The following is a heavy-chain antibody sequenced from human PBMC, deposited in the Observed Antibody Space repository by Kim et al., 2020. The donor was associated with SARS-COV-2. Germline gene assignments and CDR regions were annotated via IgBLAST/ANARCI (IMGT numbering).Heavy chain of an antibody. J-gene: IGHJ6*02. D-gene: IGHD6-19*01. Sequence: ASVKVSCKASGYTFTSYYMHWVRQAPGQGLEWMGIINPSGGSTSYAQKFQGRVTMTRDTSTSTVYMELSSLRSEDTAVYYCVLASILAVAGTESLDVWGQGTTVTVSS. V-gene: IGHV1-46*01. CDR2: INPSGGST. CDR3: VLASILAVAGTESLDV. CDR1: GYTFTSYY.